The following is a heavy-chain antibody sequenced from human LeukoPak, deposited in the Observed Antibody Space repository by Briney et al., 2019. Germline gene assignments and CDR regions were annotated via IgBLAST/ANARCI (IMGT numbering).Heavy chain of an antibody. CDR2: ISYDGSNK. J-gene: IGHJ4*02. V-gene: IGHV3-30*18. CDR1: GFTFSSYG. CDR3: AKGSTFDY. Sequence: GRSLRLSCAASGFTFSSYGVHWVRQAPGKGLEWVAVISYDGSNKYYADSVKSRFTISRDNSKNTLYLQMNSLRAEDTAVYYCAKGSTFDYWGQGTLVTVSS. D-gene: IGHD2-2*01.